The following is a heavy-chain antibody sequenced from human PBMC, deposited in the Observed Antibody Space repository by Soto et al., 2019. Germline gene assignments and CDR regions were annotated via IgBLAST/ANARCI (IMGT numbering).Heavy chain of an antibody. CDR2: IYHSGST. CDR3: TRSRITMIVVVYDGFDS. CDR1: GGSISSSYW. J-gene: IGHJ3*02. D-gene: IGHD3-22*01. Sequence: QVQLQESGPGLVKPSGTLSLTCAVSGGSISSSYWWSWGRQPPGKGLEWIGEIYHSGSTNYNPSLKSRVTMSVDKSKNQFSLKLSSVTAADTVVYYFTRSRITMIVVVYDGFDSWGQGTTVTVSS. V-gene: IGHV4-4*02.